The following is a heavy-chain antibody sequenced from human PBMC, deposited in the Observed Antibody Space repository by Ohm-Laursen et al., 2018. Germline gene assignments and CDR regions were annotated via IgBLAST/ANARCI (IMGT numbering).Heavy chain of an antibody. CDR1: GFTFSSYG. CDR3: AKHGGGMDV. Sequence: SLRLSCSASGFTFSSYGMHWVRQAPGKGLEWVAVISYDGSNKYYADSVKGRFTISRDNSKNTLYLQMNSLRAEDTAVYYCAKHGGGMDVWGQGTTVTVSS. CDR2: ISYDGSNK. D-gene: IGHD3-16*01. V-gene: IGHV3-30*18. J-gene: IGHJ6*02.